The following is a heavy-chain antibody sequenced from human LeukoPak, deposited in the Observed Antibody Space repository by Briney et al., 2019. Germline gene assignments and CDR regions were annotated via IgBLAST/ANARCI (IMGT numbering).Heavy chain of an antibody. D-gene: IGHD3-10*01. V-gene: IGHV4-39*01. CDR1: GDSVSSSRDY. Sequence: SETLSLTCTVSGDSVSSSRDYWGWIRQPPGKGLEWIGSIYYSGSTDYNPSLKNRVTMYVETSKNQFSLNLSSVSAEDTAVYFCARLERSGSYFLQVWGQGTLVTVRS. J-gene: IGHJ4*02. CDR2: IYYSGST. CDR3: ARLERSGSYFLQV.